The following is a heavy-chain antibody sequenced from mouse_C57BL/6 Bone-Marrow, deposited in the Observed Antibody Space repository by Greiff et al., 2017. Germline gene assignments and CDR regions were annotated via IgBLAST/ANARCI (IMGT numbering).Heavy chain of an antibody. Sequence: VQLQHSGAELVRPGASVKLSCTASGFNIKDDYMHWVKQRPEQGLEWIGWIDPENGDTEYASKFQGKATITADTSSNTAYLQLSSLTSEDTAVYYCTTLLRPRYFDVWGTGTTVTVSS. D-gene: IGHD1-1*01. J-gene: IGHJ1*03. CDR1: GFNIKDDY. CDR2: IDPENGDT. V-gene: IGHV14-4*01. CDR3: TTLLRPRYFDV.